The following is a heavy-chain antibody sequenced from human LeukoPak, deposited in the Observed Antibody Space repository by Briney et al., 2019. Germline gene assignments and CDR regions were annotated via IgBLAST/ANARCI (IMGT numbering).Heavy chain of an antibody. J-gene: IGHJ3*02. CDR1: GFTFSSYS. V-gene: IGHV3-21*01. CDR3: ARDGNLYCSSTSCYTWADDAFDI. Sequence: PGGSLRLSCAASGFTFSSYSMNWVRQAPGKGREWDSSISSSGSYIYYADSVKGRFTISRDNAKNSLYLQMNSLRAEDTAVYYCARDGNLYCSSTSCYTWADDAFDIWGQGTMVTVSS. CDR2: ISSSGSYI. D-gene: IGHD2-2*02.